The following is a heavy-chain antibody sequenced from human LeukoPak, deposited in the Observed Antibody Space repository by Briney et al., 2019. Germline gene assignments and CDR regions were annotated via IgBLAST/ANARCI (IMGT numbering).Heavy chain of an antibody. D-gene: IGHD1-26*01. Sequence: ASVKVSCKASGYTFTGYYMHWVRQAPGQGLEWMGWINPNSGGTNYAQKFQGRVTMTRDTSISTAYMELSRLRSDDTAVYYCARDYSVWELLPNVWGQGTTVTVSS. V-gene: IGHV1-2*02. CDR2: INPNSGGT. CDR1: GYTFTGYY. J-gene: IGHJ6*02. CDR3: ARDYSVWELLPNV.